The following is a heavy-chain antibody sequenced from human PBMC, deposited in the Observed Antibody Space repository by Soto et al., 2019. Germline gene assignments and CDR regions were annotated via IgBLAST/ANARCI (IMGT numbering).Heavy chain of an antibody. D-gene: IGHD3-10*01. J-gene: IGHJ6*02. V-gene: IGHV1-69*01. CDR1: GGTFSSYA. CDR2: IIPIFGTA. Sequence: QVQLVQSGAEVKKPGSSVKVSCKASGGTFSSYAISWVRQAPGQGLEWMGGIIPIFGTANYAQKFQGRVTIAADESTRTAYMELSSLRSEDTAVDYCARGGITMVRAPQHNVDGMDVWGQGTTVSVSS. CDR3: ARGGITMVRAPQHNVDGMDV.